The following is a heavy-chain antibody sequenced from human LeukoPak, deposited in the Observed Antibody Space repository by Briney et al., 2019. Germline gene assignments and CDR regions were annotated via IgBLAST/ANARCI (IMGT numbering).Heavy chain of an antibody. D-gene: IGHD3-22*01. CDR3: AKGTYDSSGYYSYYFDY. V-gene: IGHV3-23*01. Sequence: GSLRLSCAASGFTFSSYAMSWVRQAPGKGLEWVSAISGSGGSTYYADSVKGRFTISRDNSKNTLYLQMNSLRAEDTTVYYCAKGTYDSSGYYSYYFDYWGQGTLVTVSS. J-gene: IGHJ4*02. CDR2: ISGSGGST. CDR1: GFTFSSYA.